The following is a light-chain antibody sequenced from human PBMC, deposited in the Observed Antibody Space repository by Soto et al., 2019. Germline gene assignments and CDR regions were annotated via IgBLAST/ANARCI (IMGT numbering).Light chain of an antibody. J-gene: IGKJ1*01. V-gene: IGKV3-20*01. CDR1: QSVSSSY. CDR3: QQYGSSPWT. CDR2: GAS. Sequence: EIVLTHSPGTLSLSPGERATLSCRASQSVSSSYLAWYQQNPGQAPRLLIYGASSRATGNPDRFSGSGSGSDFTVTISRLEPGDFAVYYCQQYGSSPWTFGQGSKVVSK.